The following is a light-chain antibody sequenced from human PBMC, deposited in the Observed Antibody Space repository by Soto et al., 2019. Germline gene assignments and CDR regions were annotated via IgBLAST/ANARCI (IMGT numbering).Light chain of an antibody. Sequence: QSALTQPPSVSGSPGQSVTLSCTGTSSDFNNYDRVSWYQRPPGTGPKLIIFEVNNRPSGVPDRFSGSKSGNTASLTISGLQAEDEVEYHCTSNTTDSTYVFRPRTKVT. J-gene: IGLJ1*01. V-gene: IGLV2-18*02. CDR2: EVN. CDR1: SSDFNNYDR. CDR3: TSNTTDSTYV.